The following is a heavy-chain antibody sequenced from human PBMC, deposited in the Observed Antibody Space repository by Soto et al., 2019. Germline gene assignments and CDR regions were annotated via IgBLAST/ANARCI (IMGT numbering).Heavy chain of an antibody. CDR1: GYTFTSYD. CDR3: ARWRLRAYYDYYYGMDV. J-gene: IGHJ6*02. V-gene: IGHV1-8*01. CDR2: MNPNSGNT. Sequence: QVQLGQSGAEVKKPGASGKVSCKASGYTFTSYDINWVRQATGQGLEWMGWMNPNSGNTGYAQKFQGRVTMTRNTSVSTAYMELSSLRSEDTAVYYCARWRLRAYYDYYYGMDVWGQGSTVTVSS. D-gene: IGHD6-25*01.